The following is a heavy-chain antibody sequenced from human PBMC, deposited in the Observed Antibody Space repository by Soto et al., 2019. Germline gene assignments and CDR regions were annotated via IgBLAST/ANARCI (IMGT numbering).Heavy chain of an antibody. CDR1: DSSFGDYY. Sequence: SETLSLTGALYDSSFGDYYWGWIRQPPGKGLECIGEITQSGSTNYNPSLKSRVTLSVDTSKNQFSLKLTSVTAADTAVYYCARGLRASFGVRLSYYYYGMDVWGQGTTVTVSS. V-gene: IGHV4-34*01. CDR2: ITQSGST. D-gene: IGHD3-10*01. CDR3: ARGLRASFGVRLSYYYYGMDV. J-gene: IGHJ6*02.